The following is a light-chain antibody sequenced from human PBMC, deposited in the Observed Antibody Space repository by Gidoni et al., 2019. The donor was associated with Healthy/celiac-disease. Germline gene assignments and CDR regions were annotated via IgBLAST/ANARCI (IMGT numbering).Light chain of an antibody. CDR3: QQYNSYLYT. V-gene: IGKV1-5*03. CDR1: QSISSW. CDR2: KAS. J-gene: IGKJ2*01. Sequence: DIQMTQSPSTLSASVGDRVTITCRASQSISSWLAWYQQKPGKAPKLLIYKASSLESGVPSRFSGSGSGTEFTLTISSLQPDDFATYYCQQYNSYLYTFGQXTKLESK.